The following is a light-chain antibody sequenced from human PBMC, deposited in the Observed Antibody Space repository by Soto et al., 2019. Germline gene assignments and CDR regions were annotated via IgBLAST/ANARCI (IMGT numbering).Light chain of an antibody. V-gene: IGLV1-47*01. CDR2: RNN. CDR3: AAWDDSLSGVV. J-gene: IGLJ2*01. CDR1: SSNIGSNY. Sequence: QLVLTQPPSASGTPGQRVTISCSGSSSNIGSNYVYWYQQLPGTVPQLLIYRNNERPSGVPDRFSGSKSGTSASLAISGLRSEDEVDYYCAAWDDSLSGVVFGGGTKLTVL.